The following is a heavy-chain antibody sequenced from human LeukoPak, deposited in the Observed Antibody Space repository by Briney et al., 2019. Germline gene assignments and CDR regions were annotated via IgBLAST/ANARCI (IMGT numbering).Heavy chain of an antibody. CDR1: GFTFSSYA. CDR2: ISGSGGST. J-gene: IGHJ4*02. CDR3: AKDASYSSGWDLFDY. V-gene: IGHV3-23*01. Sequence: PGGCLRLSCAASGFTFSSYAMGWVRQAPGKGLEWVSAISGSGGSTSYADSVKGRFTISRDNSKNTLYLQMNSLRAEDTAVYDCAKDASYSSGWDLFDYWGQGTLVTVSS. D-gene: IGHD6-19*01.